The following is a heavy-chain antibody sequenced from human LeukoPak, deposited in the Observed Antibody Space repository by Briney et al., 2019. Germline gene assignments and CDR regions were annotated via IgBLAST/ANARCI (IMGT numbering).Heavy chain of an antibody. CDR1: GFTFSSYA. CDR3: GRVAGKDGYNWGGYYYYYGMDV. Sequence: PGGSLRLSCAASGFTFSSYAMSWVRQAPGKGLEWVSAISGSGGSTYYADSVKGRFTISRDNAKNSLYLQMNSLRAEDTAVYYCGRVAGKDGYNWGGYYYYYGMDVWGQGTTVTVSS. D-gene: IGHD5-24*01. V-gene: IGHV3-23*01. J-gene: IGHJ6*02. CDR2: ISGSGGST.